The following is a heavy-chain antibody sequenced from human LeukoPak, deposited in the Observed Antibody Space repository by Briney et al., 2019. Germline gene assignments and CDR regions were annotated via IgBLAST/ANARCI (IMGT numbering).Heavy chain of an antibody. CDR1: GGSISSGGYY. CDR2: IYYSGST. D-gene: IGHD4-17*01. CDR3: ARSDDYGAYGFDY. V-gene: IGHV4-31*03. J-gene: IGHJ4*02. Sequence: PSETLSLTCTVSGGSISSGGYYWSWIRQHPGKGLEWIGYIYYSGSTYYNPSLKSRVTISVDTSKNQFSLKLSSMTASDTAVYYCARSDDYGAYGFDYWGQGTLVTVSS.